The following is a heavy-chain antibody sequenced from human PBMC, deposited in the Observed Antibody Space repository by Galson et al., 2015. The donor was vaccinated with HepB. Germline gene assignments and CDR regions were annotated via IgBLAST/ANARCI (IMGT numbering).Heavy chain of an antibody. V-gene: IGHV3-30-3*01. J-gene: IGHJ4*02. D-gene: IGHD2-8*01. CDR3: AREALGYCTNGVCYTGGLDY. Sequence: SLRLSCAASGFTFSSYAMHWVRQAPGKGLEWVAVISYDGSNRYYADSVKGRFTISRDNSKNTLYLQMNSLRAEDTAVYYCAREALGYCTNGVCYTGGLDYWGQGTLATVSS. CDR2: ISYDGSNR. CDR1: GFTFSSYA.